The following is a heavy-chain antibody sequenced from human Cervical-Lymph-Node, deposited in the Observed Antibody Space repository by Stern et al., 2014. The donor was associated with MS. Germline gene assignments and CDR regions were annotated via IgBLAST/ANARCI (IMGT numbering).Heavy chain of an antibody. CDR1: RFTFSTYG. CDR2: ISGSTNYI. J-gene: IGHJ4*02. Sequence: EVQLVESGGGLVKPGGSLRLSCAASRFTFSTYGMNWVRQPPGKGLEWVASISGSTNYIYYADSVKGRFTISRDNANNSLFLQMDSLRAEDTAVYYCARHPTHFITASHFDYWGQGTLVTVPS. CDR3: ARHPTHFITASHFDY. D-gene: IGHD6-13*01. V-gene: IGHV3-21*01.